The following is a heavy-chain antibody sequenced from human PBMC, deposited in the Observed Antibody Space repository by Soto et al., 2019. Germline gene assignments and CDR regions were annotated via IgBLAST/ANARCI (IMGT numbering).Heavy chain of an antibody. J-gene: IGHJ5*02. V-gene: IGHV1-69*01. Sequence: QVQLVQSGAEVKKPGSSVKVSCKASGGTFSSYAISWVRQAPGQGLEWMGGIIPIFGTANYAQKFQASVTITADESTSTAYVELSSLRSEDTAVYYCARGSGGCSGGSCRGFDPWGQGTLVTVSS. CDR1: GGTFSSYA. D-gene: IGHD2-15*01. CDR3: ARGSGGCSGGSCRGFDP. CDR2: IIPIFGTA.